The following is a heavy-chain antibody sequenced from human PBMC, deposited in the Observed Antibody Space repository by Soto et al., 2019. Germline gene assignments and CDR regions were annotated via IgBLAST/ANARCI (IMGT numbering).Heavy chain of an antibody. J-gene: IGHJ4*02. CDR3: ARSYSYGTGFDY. Sequence: SLKVSCKASGDTFSSYAIGWGRQAPGQGLEWMGGIIPIFGTANYAQKFQGRVTITADESTSTAYMELSSLRSEDTAVYYCARSYSYGTGFDYWGQGTLVTVSS. CDR2: IIPIFGTA. CDR1: GDTFSSYA. V-gene: IGHV1-69*13. D-gene: IGHD5-18*01.